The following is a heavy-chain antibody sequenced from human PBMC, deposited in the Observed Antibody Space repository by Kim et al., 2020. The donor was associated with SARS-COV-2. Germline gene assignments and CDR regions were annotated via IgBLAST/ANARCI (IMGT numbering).Heavy chain of an antibody. Sequence: GGSLRLSCAASGFTFSDYYMSWIRQAPGKGLEWVSYISTSSSYTNYADSVKGRFTISRDNAKNSLYLQMNSLRAEDTAVYYCARQYRSGSYQYYFDYWGQGTLVTVSS. V-gene: IGHV3-11*03. J-gene: IGHJ4*02. CDR1: GFTFSDYY. CDR3: ARQYRSGSYQYYFDY. D-gene: IGHD1-26*01. CDR2: ISTSSSYT.